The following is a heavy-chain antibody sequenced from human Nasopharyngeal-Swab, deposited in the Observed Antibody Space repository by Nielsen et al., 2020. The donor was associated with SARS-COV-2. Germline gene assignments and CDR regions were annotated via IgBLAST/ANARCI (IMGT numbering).Heavy chain of an antibody. J-gene: IGHJ4*02. CDR3: ARGGIAARPDYFDY. D-gene: IGHD6-6*01. CDR1: GGSFSGYY. V-gene: IGHV4-34*01. CDR2: INHSGST. Sequence: GSLRLSCAVYGGSFSGYYWGWIRQPPGKGLEWIGEINHSGSTNYNPSLKSRVTISVDTSKNQFSLKLSSVTAADTAVYYCARGGIAARPDYFDYWGQGTLVTVSS.